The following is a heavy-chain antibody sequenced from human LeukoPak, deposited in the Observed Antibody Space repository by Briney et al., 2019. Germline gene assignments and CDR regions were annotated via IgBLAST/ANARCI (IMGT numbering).Heavy chain of an antibody. V-gene: IGHV3-23*01. CDR3: AKDTRGYSYGPYFFDY. CDR2: ISGSGGST. J-gene: IGHJ4*02. CDR1: GFTFSGYA. Sequence: SGGSLRLSCAASGFTFSGYAMSWVRQAPGKGLEWVSAISGSGGSTYYADSVKGRFTISRDNSKNTLYLQMKRLRADDTAVYYCAKDTRGYSYGPYFFDYWGQGTLVTVSS. D-gene: IGHD5-18*01.